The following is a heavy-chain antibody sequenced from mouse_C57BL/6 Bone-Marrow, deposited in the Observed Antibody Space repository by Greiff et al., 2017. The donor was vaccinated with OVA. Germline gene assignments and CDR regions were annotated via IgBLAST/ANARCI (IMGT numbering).Heavy chain of an antibody. CDR1: GYAFSSSW. D-gene: IGHD2-4*01. CDR2: IYPGDGDT. V-gene: IGHV1-82*01. J-gene: IGHJ1*03. Sequence: VQLQQSGPELVKPGASVKISCKASGYAFSSSWMNWVKQRPGKGLEWIGRIYPGDGDTNYNGKSKGKATLTADKSSSTAYMQLSSLTSEDSAVYFCAREDDYDWYFDVWGTGTTVTVSS. CDR3: AREDDYDWYFDV.